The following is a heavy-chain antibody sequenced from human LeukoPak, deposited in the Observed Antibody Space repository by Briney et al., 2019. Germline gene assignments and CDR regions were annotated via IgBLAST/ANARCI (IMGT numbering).Heavy chain of an antibody. J-gene: IGHJ4*02. Sequence: PSETLSLTCTVSGSISSYYWSWIRQPPGKGLEWIGYIYTSGSTNYNPSLKSRVTMSVDTSKNQFSLKLSSVTAADTAVYYCARDLATGVFDYWGQGTLVTVSS. CDR1: GSISSYY. V-gene: IGHV4-4*09. D-gene: IGHD2-15*01. CDR2: IYTSGST. CDR3: ARDLATGVFDY.